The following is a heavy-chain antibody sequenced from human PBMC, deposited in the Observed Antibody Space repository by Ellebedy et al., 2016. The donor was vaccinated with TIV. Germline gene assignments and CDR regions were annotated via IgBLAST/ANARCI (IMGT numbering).Heavy chain of an antibody. J-gene: IGHJ2*01. V-gene: IGHV3-74*01. Sequence: GESLKISCAASGFTFSSSWVHWVRQVPGKGLVWVARINGDGSNIGYADSVKGRFTISRDNAKNTLYLQMNSLRAEDTAVYYCARDPDTGAGWYFDLWGRGTLVTVSS. CDR3: ARDPDTGAGWYFDL. CDR2: INGDGSNI. CDR1: GFTFSSSW. D-gene: IGHD1-14*01.